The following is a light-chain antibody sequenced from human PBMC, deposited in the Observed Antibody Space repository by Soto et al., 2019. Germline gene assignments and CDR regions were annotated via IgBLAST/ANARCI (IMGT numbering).Light chain of an antibody. CDR1: QHIAGH. V-gene: IGKV1-39*01. J-gene: IGKJ5*01. CDR2: ATS. CDR3: QQSYSAPVT. Sequence: DIQMTQSPSSLSASVGDRVTITCRASQHIAGHFNWYQQKPGKAPNLLIYATSNLQSGVPSRFSGSGSGTDFTLTISSLQPEDFATYFCQQSYSAPVTFGQGTRLEIK.